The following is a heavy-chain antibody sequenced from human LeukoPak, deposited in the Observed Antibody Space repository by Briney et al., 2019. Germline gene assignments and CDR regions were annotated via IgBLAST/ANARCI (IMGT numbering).Heavy chain of an antibody. V-gene: IGHV3-20*04. CDR2: INWNGAST. CDR1: GFTFDDFG. CDR3: ARRVDGSGRYRGYYYYYMDV. D-gene: IGHD3-10*01. Sequence: GGSLRLSCAASGFTFDDFGMSWVRHAPGKGLEWVSGINWNGASTGYADSVKGRFTISRDNAKNSLYLQMNSLRAEDTALYYCARRVDGSGRYRGYYYYYMDVWGKGTTVTISS. J-gene: IGHJ6*03.